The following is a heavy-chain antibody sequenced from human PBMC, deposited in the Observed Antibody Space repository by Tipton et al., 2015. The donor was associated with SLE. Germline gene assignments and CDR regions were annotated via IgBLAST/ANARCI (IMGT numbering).Heavy chain of an antibody. Sequence: TLSLTCAVSGGSISSNSYYWGWIRQPPGKGLEWIGSVYYSGSTYYNPSLKSRVTISVDTSKNQFSLKLSSVTAADTAVYYCARDRSVVITAYWFDPWGQGTPVTVSS. CDR2: VYYSGST. CDR1: GGSISSNSYY. J-gene: IGHJ5*02. V-gene: IGHV4-39*02. D-gene: IGHD2-21*01. CDR3: ARDRSVVITAYWFDP.